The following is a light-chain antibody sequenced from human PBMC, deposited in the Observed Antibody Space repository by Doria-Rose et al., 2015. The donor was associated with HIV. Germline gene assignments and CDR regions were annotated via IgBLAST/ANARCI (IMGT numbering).Light chain of an antibody. CDR1: QRFSSTY. V-gene: IGKV3-20*01. J-gene: IGKJ1*01. CDR2: DGS. CDR3: HQYGTSWT. Sequence: TQSPGTLSLSPGERATLSCRASQRFSSTYLALYQQKPGQAPSLLIYDGSTRATGIPDRFSASESGTDFTLTVNRLEPEDFALYYCHQYGTSWTFGQGTKVEI.